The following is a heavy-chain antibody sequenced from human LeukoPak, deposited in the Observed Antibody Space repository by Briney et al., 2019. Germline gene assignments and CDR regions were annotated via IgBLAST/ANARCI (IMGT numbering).Heavy chain of an antibody. CDR1: GGSISSYY. CDR3: ARSYYYGMDV. CDR2: IYYSGST. Sequence: PSETLSLTCTVSGGSISSYYWSWIRQPPGKGLEWIGYIYYSGSTNYNPSLKSRVTTSLDTFKNQFSLKLSSVTAADTAVYYCARSYYYGMDVWGQGTTVTVSS. V-gene: IGHV4-59*12. J-gene: IGHJ6*02.